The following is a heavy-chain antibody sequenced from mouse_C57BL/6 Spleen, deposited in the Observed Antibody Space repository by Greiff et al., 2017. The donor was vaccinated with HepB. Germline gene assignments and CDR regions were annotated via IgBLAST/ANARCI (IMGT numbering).Heavy chain of an antibody. D-gene: IGHD3-3*01. CDR2: IDPSDSYT. J-gene: IGHJ2*01. V-gene: IGHV1-69*01. Sequence: QVQLQQPGAELVMPGASVKLSCKASGYTFTSYWMHWVKQRPGQGLEWIGEIDPSDSYTNYNQKFKGKSTLTVDKSSSTAYMQLSSLTSEDSAVYYCARRRDGGIDYWGQGTTLTVSS. CDR3: ARRRDGGIDY. CDR1: GYTFTSYW.